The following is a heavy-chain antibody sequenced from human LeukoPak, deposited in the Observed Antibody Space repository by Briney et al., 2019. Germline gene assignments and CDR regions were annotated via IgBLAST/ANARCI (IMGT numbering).Heavy chain of an antibody. J-gene: IGHJ3*02. CDR1: GGSISSYY. Sequence: SETLSLTCTVSGGSISSYYWSWIRQPPGKGLEWIGYIYYSGSTNYNPSLKSRVTISVDTSKNQLSLKLSSVTAADTAVYYCARGGAVNYYDSSGYYYESNAFDIWGQGTMVTVSS. V-gene: IGHV4-59*01. CDR3: ARGGAVNYYDSSGYYYESNAFDI. D-gene: IGHD3-22*01. CDR2: IYYSGST.